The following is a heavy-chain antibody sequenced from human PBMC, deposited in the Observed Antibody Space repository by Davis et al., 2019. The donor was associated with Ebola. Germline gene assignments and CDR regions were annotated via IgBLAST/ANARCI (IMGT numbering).Heavy chain of an antibody. CDR2: IYYSGST. V-gene: IGHV4-59*01. CDR3: ARFHYDFWSGYYTENWFDP. D-gene: IGHD3-3*01. J-gene: IGHJ5*02. CDR1: GGSISSYY. Sequence: GSLRLSCTVSGGSISSYYWSWIRQPPGKGLEWIGYIYYSGSTNYNPSLKSRVTISVETSKNQFSLKLSSVTAADTAVYYCARFHYDFWSGYYTENWFDPWGQGTLVTVSS.